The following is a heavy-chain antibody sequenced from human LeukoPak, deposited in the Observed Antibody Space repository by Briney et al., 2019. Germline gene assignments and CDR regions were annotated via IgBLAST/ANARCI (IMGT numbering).Heavy chain of an antibody. J-gene: IGHJ5*01. V-gene: IGHV5-51*01. CDR3: ARHGRREITTRPPDS. Sequence: GESLKISCKGSGYSFTNYWIGWVRQMPGRGLEWMGIINPGDSDTTYSLSFQGQVTISADKSISTAYLQWSSLKASDTAMYYCARHGRREITTRPPDSWGQGTLVTVSS. CDR1: GYSFTNYW. CDR2: INPGDSDT. D-gene: IGHD6-6*01.